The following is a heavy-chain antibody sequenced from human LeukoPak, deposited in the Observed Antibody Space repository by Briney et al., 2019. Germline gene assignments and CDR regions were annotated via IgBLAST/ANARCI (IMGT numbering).Heavy chain of an antibody. CDR2: IKEDGSET. J-gene: IGHJ4*02. D-gene: IGHD1-26*01. CDR3: VRDGMRGGDFDY. CDR1: GFTFSDYY. V-gene: IGHV3-7*01. Sequence: GGSLRLSCAASGFTFSDYYMSWARQAPGKGLEWVANIKEDGSETHYVDSVRGRFSISRDNAKTSLFLQMNSLRAEDTAVYYCVRDGMRGGDFDYWGQGTLVTVSS.